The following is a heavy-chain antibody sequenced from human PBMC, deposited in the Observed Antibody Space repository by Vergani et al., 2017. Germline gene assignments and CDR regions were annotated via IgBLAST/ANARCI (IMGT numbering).Heavy chain of an antibody. CDR1: GFTLSNYD. V-gene: IGHV3-30*02. D-gene: IGHD3-16*01. Sequence: QVQLVESGGGVVQRGGSLRLSCATSGFTLSNYDMQWIRQGPGKGLEFVAFIQFAGSNQYYADSVKGRCTLSRDFSKHTLYLQMNSLRTDDTATYYCAKHFRGWGIDYWGQGTRVIVSS. CDR2: IQFAGSNQ. J-gene: IGHJ4*02. CDR3: AKHFRGWGIDY.